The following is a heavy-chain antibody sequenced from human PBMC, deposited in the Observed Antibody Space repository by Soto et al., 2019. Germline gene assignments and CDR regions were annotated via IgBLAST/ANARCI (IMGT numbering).Heavy chain of an antibody. CDR3: ARDGLVVAGKRGFDY. CDR2: IYHSGST. D-gene: IGHD2-15*01. CDR1: GGSISSSNW. V-gene: IGHV4-4*02. J-gene: IGHJ4*02. Sequence: SETLSLTCAVSGGSISSSNWWSWVRQPPGKGLEWIGEIYHSGSTNYNPSLKSRVTISVDKSKNQFSLKLSSVTAADTAVYYCARDGLVVAGKRGFDYWGQGTLVTVSS.